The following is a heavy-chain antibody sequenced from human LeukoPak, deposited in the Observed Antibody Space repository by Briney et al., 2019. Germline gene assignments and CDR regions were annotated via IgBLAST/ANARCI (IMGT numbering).Heavy chain of an antibody. CDR1: GGSLSSYY. CDR3: ARGHRRQSWFANPYYYYGMDV. Sequence: SETLSLTCTVSGGSLSSYYWSWIRQPPGKGLEWIGYIYYSGSTNYNPSLKSRVTISVDTSKNQFSLKLSSVTAADTAVYYCARGHRRQSWFANPYYYYGMDVWGQGTTVTVSS. V-gene: IGHV4-59*01. J-gene: IGHJ6*02. D-gene: IGHD3-10*01. CDR2: IYYSGST.